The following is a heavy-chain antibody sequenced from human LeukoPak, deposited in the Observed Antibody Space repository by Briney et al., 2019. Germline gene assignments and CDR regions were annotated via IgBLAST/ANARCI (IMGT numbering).Heavy chain of an antibody. V-gene: IGHV4-61*01. J-gene: IGHJ5*02. D-gene: IGHD3-22*01. CDR1: GGSISSGSYY. Sequence: SETLSLTCTVSGGSISSGSYYWSWIRQPPGKGLEWIGYIYYSGSTNYNPSLKSRVTISVDTSKNQFSLKLSSVTAADTAVYYCAREGQGSGYDWFDPWGQGTLVTVSS. CDR2: IYYSGST. CDR3: AREGQGSGYDWFDP.